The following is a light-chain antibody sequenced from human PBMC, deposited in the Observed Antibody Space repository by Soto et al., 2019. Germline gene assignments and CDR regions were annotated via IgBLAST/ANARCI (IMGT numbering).Light chain of an antibody. Sequence: DIQMTQSPSTLSASVGDRVTITCRASQSISSWLAWYQQKPGKAPKLLIYKASSLESGVPSRFSGSGSGTEFTLTNSSLQPDDFATDYCQQYNSPFTFGPGTKVDI. CDR1: QSISSW. V-gene: IGKV1-5*03. CDR2: KAS. CDR3: QQYNSPFT. J-gene: IGKJ3*01.